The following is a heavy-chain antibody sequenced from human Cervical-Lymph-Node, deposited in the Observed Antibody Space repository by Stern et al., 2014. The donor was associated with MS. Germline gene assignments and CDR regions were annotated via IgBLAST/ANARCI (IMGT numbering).Heavy chain of an antibody. V-gene: IGHV1-69*09. CDR1: GGTFASNT. J-gene: IGHJ3*02. CDR2: IIPIVDVK. Sequence: VQLVQSGAEMKKPGSSVKVSCRASGGTFASNTISWVRQAPGQGLQWMGRIIPIVDVKNYAQKFQGRVTITADRSTNPAYMDLRSLTPEDTAVYYCVRDRSTFDDSVDIWGQGTTITVSS. CDR3: VRDRSTFDDSVDI. D-gene: IGHD3-9*01.